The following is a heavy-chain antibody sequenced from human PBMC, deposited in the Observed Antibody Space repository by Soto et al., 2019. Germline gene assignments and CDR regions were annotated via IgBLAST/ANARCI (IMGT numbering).Heavy chain of an antibody. J-gene: IGHJ5*02. D-gene: IGHD2-2*01. Sequence: GASVKVSCKASGYTFTSYAMHWVRQAPGQRLEWMGWINAGNGNTKYSQKFQGRVTITRDTSASTAYMELSSLRSEDTAVYYCARDRGYCSSTSCYGSEYNWFDPWGQGTLVTVSS. CDR1: GYTFTSYA. CDR3: ARDRGYCSSTSCYGSEYNWFDP. CDR2: INAGNGNT. V-gene: IGHV1-3*01.